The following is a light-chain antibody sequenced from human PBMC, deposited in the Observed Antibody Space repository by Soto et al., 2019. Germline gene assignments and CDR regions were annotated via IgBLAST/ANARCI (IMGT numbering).Light chain of an antibody. CDR1: QSISSTY. V-gene: IGKV3-20*01. Sequence: EFWLTQSPGTLSLSPGERATLSCRASQSISSTYLAWYQQKPGQAPSLLIYGASSRATGIPDRFSGSGSGTDFTLTISRLEPEDFAVYYCQQFGDSPPWTFGHGTKVDIK. CDR2: GAS. CDR3: QQFGDSPPWT. J-gene: IGKJ1*01.